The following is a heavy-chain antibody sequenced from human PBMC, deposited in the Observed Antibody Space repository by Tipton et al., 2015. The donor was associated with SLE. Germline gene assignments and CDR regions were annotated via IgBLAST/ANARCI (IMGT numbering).Heavy chain of an antibody. D-gene: IGHD3-3*01. CDR2: ITHSGGT. V-gene: IGHV4-34*01. CDR3: ARLQYIFGGVDV. CDR1: GGSFSGNY. Sequence: TLSLTCAVFGGSFSGNYWIWIRQPPGEGLEWIGEITHSGGTNVNPSLGSRVTVSKDTSKNQFSLRLSSVTAADTAVYYCARLQYIFGGVDVWGKGSPLTVSS. J-gene: IGHJ6*04.